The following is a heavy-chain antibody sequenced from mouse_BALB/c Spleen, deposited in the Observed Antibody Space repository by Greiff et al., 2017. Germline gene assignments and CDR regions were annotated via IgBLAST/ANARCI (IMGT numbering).Heavy chain of an antibody. V-gene: IGHV1-14*01. CDR3: ARGPDRYGFAY. D-gene: IGHD2-14*01. J-gene: IGHJ3*01. CDR1: GYTFTSYV. CDR2: INPYNDGT. Sequence: QLVESGPELVKPGASVKMSCKASGYTFTSYVMHWVKQKPGQGLEWIGYINPYNDGTKYNEKFKGKATLTSDKSSSTAYMELSSLTSEDSAVYYCARGPDRYGFAYWGQGTLVTVSA.